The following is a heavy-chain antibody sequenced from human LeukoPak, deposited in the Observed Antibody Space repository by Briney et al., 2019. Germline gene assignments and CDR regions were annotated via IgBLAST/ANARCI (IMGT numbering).Heavy chain of an antibody. J-gene: IGHJ6*03. Sequence: SVKVSCKAPGGTFSSYAISWVRQAPGQGLEWMGGIIPILGTANYAQKFQGRVTITADESTSTAYMELSSLRSEDTAVYYCARAPYYDFWSGYPYYYYMDVWGKGTTVTVSS. CDR1: GGTFSSYA. D-gene: IGHD3-3*01. CDR2: IIPILGTA. CDR3: ARAPYYDFWSGYPYYYYMDV. V-gene: IGHV1-69*13.